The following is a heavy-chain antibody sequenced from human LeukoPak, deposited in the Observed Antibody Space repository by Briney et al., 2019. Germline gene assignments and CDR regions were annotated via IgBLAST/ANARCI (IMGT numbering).Heavy chain of an antibody. CDR2: IIPILGIA. Sequence: SVKVSCKASGCTFSSYAISWVRQAPGQGLEWMGRIIPILGIANYAQKFQGRVTITADKSTSTAYMELSSLRSEDTAVYYWARDPVGGPDYWGQGTLVT. D-gene: IGHD1-26*01. J-gene: IGHJ4*02. CDR1: GCTFSSYA. CDR3: ARDPVGGPDY. V-gene: IGHV1-69*04.